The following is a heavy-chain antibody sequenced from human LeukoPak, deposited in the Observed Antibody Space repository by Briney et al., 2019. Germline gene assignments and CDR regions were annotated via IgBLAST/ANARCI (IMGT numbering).Heavy chain of an antibody. CDR2: ISSSSTTI. CDR3: AKDRYYYDSSGSGAFDI. Sequence: GGSLRLSCAASGFTFSSYNMNWVRQAPGKGLEWVSYISSSSTTIDYADSVKGRFTISRDNSKNTLYLQMNSLRAEDTAVYYCAKDRYYYDSSGSGAFDIWGQGTMVTVSS. CDR1: GFTFSSYN. D-gene: IGHD3-22*01. V-gene: IGHV3-48*01. J-gene: IGHJ3*02.